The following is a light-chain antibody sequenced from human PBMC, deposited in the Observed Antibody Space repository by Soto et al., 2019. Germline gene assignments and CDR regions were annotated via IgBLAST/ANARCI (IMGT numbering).Light chain of an antibody. CDR2: EVS. Sequence: QSALTQPASVSGSPGQSITISCTGTSSDVGGYNYVSWYQQHPGKAPKLMIYEVSNRPSGVSNRFSGSKSGNTASLTISGLQAEDEADYYCSSYTGRSTYVFGNGTKLTVL. V-gene: IGLV2-14*01. J-gene: IGLJ1*01. CDR1: SSDVGGYNY. CDR3: SSYTGRSTYV.